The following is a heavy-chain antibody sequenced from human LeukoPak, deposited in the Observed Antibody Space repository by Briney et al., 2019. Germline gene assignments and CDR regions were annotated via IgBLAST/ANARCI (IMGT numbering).Heavy chain of an antibody. D-gene: IGHD2-2*01. J-gene: IGHJ4*02. CDR1: GFTFSSYG. CDR3: ARGGCSSASRAFDY. CDR2: ISYDGSNK. Sequence: PGGSLRLSCAASGFTFSSYGMHWVRQAPGKGLEWVAVISYDGSNKYYADSVKGRFTISRDNSKNTLYLQMISLRAEDTAVYYCARGGCSSASRAFDYWGQGTLVTVSS. V-gene: IGHV3-30*03.